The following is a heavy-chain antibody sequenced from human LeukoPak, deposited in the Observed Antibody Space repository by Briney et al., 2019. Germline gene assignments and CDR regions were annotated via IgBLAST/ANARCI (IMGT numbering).Heavy chain of an antibody. D-gene: IGHD4-17*01. CDR1: GGSISSGGYH. V-gene: IGHV4-31*03. CDR2: IYYSGST. J-gene: IGHJ4*02. CDR3: ARDLGDPNYFDY. Sequence: SETLSLTCTVSGGSISSGGYHWSWIRQHPGKGLEWIGYIYYSGSTYYNPSLKGRATISVDTSKNQFSLTLRSVTAADTAVYYCARDLGDPNYFDYWGQGTLVTVSS.